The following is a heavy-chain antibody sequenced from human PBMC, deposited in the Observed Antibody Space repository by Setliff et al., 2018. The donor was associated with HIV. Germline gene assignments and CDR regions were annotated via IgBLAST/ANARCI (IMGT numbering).Heavy chain of an antibody. V-gene: IGHV4-38-2*01. J-gene: IGHJ6*02. CDR3: ARMPRSGSYRYYYYGMDV. D-gene: IGHD3-10*01. CDR2: VYHSGGT. Sequence: PSETLSITCAVSGYSISRAYHWGWIRQPPGKGLEWIGYVYHSGGTNYNPSLKSRVTISVDTSKNQFSLKLSSVTAADTAVYYCARMPRSGSYRYYYYGMDVWGQGTTVTLSS. CDR1: GYSISRAYH.